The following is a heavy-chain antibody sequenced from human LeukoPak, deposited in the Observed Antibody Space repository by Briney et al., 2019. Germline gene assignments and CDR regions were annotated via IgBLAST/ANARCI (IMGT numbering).Heavy chain of an antibody. V-gene: IGHV4-31*03. CDR3: ARAGYSYGYPLDY. CDR1: GGSISSGGYY. Sequence: SETLSLTCTVSGGSISSGGYYWSWIRQHPGKGLEWIGYIYYSGSTYYNPSLKSRVTISVDTSKNQFSLKLSSVTAADTAVYYCARAGYSYGYPLDYWGQGTLVTVSS. D-gene: IGHD5-18*01. CDR2: IYYSGST. J-gene: IGHJ4*02.